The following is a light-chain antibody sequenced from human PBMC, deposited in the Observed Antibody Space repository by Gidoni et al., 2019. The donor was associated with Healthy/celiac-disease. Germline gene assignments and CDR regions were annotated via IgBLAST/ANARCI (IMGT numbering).Light chain of an antibody. CDR2: EDN. CDR1: S. CDR3: QSYDSSNHVG. J-gene: IGLJ2*01. Sequence: NFMLTQPHSVSESPGKTVTISCTRSSAPTTVIYEDNQRPSGVPDRFSGSIDSSSNSASLTISVLKTEDEADYYCQSYDSSNHVGFGGGTKLTVL. V-gene: IGLV6-57*04.